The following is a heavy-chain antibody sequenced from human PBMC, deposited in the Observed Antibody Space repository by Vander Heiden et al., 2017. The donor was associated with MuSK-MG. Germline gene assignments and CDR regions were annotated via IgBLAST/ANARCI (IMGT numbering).Heavy chain of an antibody. J-gene: IGHJ6*04. CDR3: AIAGYSGAWYGMDV. D-gene: IGHD6-19*01. CDR2: IWNDGEKN. V-gene: IGHV3-33*01. Sequence: QVQLVESGGGVVQPGRSLRLSCSAAGFTFSNYGMHWVRQAPGKVLEWVAVIWNDGEKNYIADSVRGRFTISRDNSKNTLYLQMNSMRAEDTAVYYCAIAGYSGAWYGMDVWGKGTTVTVSS. CDR1: GFTFSNYG.